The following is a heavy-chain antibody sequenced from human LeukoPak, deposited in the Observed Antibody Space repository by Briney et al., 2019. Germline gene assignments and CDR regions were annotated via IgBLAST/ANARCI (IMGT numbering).Heavy chain of an antibody. CDR1: GFTFSNYW. Sequence: GGSLRLSCAASGFTFSNYWMHWVRQAPGKGLVWVSRIDTDGITTTYADSVKGRFTISRDNAKNTLYLQMNTLRVEDTAVYYCTRDLMDYDVSTGLHHYYMDVWGQGTTVTVSS. V-gene: IGHV3-74*01. CDR3: TRDLMDYDVSTGLHHYYMDV. D-gene: IGHD3-9*01. J-gene: IGHJ6*02. CDR2: IDTDGITT.